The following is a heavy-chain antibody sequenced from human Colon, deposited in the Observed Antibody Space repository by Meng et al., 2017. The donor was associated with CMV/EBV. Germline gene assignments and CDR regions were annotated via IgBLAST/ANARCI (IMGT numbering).Heavy chain of an antibody. CDR1: GFTFDDYG. V-gene: IGHV3-20*04. J-gene: IGHJ6*02. Sequence: GESLKISCAASGFTFDDYGMSWVRQAPGKGLEWVSGINWNGGSTGYADSVKGRFTISRDNAKNSLYLQMNSLRAEDTAVYYCAKDGRYCSSASCYIPPGYFYAMDIWGQGTTVTVSS. CDR3: AKDGRYCSSASCYIPPGYFYAMDI. CDR2: INWNGGST. D-gene: IGHD2-2*02.